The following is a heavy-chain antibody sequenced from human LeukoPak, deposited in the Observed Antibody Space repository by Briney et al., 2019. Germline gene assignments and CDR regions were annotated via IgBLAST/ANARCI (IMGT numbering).Heavy chain of an antibody. CDR3: AKGYGSGYDFDY. J-gene: IGHJ4*02. CDR2: ISYDGSNK. Sequence: GGSLRLSCAASGFTFSSYGMHWVRQAPGKGLEWVAVISYDGSNKYYADSVKGRFTISRDNSKNTLYLRMNSLRAEDTAVYYCAKGYGSGYDFDYWGQGTLVTVSS. V-gene: IGHV3-30*18. D-gene: IGHD3-10*01. CDR1: GFTFSSYG.